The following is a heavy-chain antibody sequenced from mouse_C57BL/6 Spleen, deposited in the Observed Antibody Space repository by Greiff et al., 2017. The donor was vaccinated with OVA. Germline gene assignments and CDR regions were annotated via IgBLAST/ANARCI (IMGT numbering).Heavy chain of an antibody. D-gene: IGHD2-5*01. CDR2: IDPSDSYT. J-gene: IGHJ4*01. CDR3: ARSGAYYSNPSYAMDY. Sequence: VQLQQPGAELVKPGASVKMSCKASGYTFTSYWITWVKQRPGQGLEWIGEIDPSDSYTNYNQKFKGKSTLTVDKSSSTAYMQLSSLTSEDSAVYYCARSGAYYSNPSYAMDYWGQGTSVTVSS. CDR1: GYTFTSYW. V-gene: IGHV1-69*01.